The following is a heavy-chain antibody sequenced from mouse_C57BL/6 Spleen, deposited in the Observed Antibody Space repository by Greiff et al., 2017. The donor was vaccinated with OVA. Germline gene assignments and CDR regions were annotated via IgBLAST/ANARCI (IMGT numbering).Heavy chain of an antibody. D-gene: IGHD5-1*01. CDR2: IYPGDGDT. V-gene: IGHV1-82*01. CDR1: GYAFSSSW. J-gene: IGHJ3*01. CDR3: ASNEYSFAY. Sequence: QVQLQQSGPELVKPGASVKISCKASGYAFSSSWMNWVKQRPGKGLEWIGRIYPGDGDTNYNGKFKGKATLTADKSSSTAYMQLSSLTSEDSAVYFCASNEYSFAYWGQGTLVTVSA.